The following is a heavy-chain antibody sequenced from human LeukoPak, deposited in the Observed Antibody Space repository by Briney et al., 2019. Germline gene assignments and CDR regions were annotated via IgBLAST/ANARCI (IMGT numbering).Heavy chain of an antibody. CDR2: ILYTGNT. CDR1: GGSISTYY. Sequence: SETLSLTCTVSGGSISTYYWSWIRQPPGKRLEWIGYILYTGNTNYNPSLKSRVTMSVDTSKNQFSLKLSSVTAADTAVYYCARVFDKDVWGKGTTVTVSS. D-gene: IGHD2-21*01. V-gene: IGHV4-59*01. CDR3: ARVFDKDV. J-gene: IGHJ6*03.